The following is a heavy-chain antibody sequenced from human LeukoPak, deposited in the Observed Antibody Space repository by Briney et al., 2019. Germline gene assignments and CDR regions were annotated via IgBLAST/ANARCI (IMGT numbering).Heavy chain of an antibody. CDR1: GFTFSTYA. V-gene: IGHV3-23*01. Sequence: GGSLRLSCAASGFTFSTYAMTWVRQAPGKGLEWVSTISGSGDNTYYADSVKGRFTISRDNAKNSLYLQMNSLRAEDTAVYYCAELGITMIGGVWGKGTTVTISS. CDR2: ISGSGDNT. D-gene: IGHD3-10*02. J-gene: IGHJ6*04. CDR3: AELGITMIGGV.